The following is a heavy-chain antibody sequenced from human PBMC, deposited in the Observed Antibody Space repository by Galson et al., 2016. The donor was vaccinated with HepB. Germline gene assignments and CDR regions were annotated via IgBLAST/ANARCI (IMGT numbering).Heavy chain of an antibody. CDR3: ARVGGGAATITNALDI. Sequence: SVKVSCKASGYTFTDYDIHWVRQAPGQGLEWMGWIDPDSGATKYAQKFQGRVTMTRDTSITTVYMELSRLRSDDTAVYFCARVGGGAATITNALDIWGQGTMVTMSS. CDR2: IDPDSGAT. CDR1: GYTFTDYD. V-gene: IGHV1-2*02. J-gene: IGHJ3*02. D-gene: IGHD5-12*01.